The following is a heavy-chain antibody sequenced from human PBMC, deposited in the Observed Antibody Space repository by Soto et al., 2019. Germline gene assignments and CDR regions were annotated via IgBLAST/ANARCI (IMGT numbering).Heavy chain of an antibody. V-gene: IGHV3-30*18. CDR3: AKGPLRFSGSGDYADYSSGTDV. J-gene: IGHJ6*02. D-gene: IGHD3-3*01. CDR2: SSYGGSNK. CDR1: GFTFSAFG. Sequence: QMKLVESVGGVVQPGTSLRLSCVASGFTFSAFGMHWVRQAPGKGLEWVAISSYGGSNKFYGDSVQGRFTISRDNSRDTLYLHMKILSAEDTAVYYCAKGPLRFSGSGDYADYSSGTDVWGPGPTVTVSS.